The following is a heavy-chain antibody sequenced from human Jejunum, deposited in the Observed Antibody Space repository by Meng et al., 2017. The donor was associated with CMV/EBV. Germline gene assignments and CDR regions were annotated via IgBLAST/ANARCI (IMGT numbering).Heavy chain of an antibody. CDR2: ISCNGGT. CDR1: GDSINTCSCHY. Sequence: LQLQESGPTLVTPSETLSLTCHVYGDSINTCSCHYWGWIRQPPVRGLVWIGCISCNGGTHYNPPLKSRVTVSVDTSKNQFSLRLSSVTAADTALYYCVRDGSGGLVEEYWGQGALVTVSS. J-gene: IGHJ4*02. CDR3: VRDGSGGLVEEY. D-gene: IGHD3-16*01. V-gene: IGHV4-39*07.